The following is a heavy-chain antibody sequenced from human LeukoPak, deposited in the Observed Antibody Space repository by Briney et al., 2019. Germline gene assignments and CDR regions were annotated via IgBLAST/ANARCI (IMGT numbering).Heavy chain of an antibody. CDR3: ARAMGGRVESGIGY. D-gene: IGHD3-10*01. CDR1: GYTFTSYG. Sequence: ASVKVSCKASGYTFTSYGVSWVRQAPGQGLEWMGWISAYNGNTNYAQKLQXRVTMTTDTSTSTAYMELRSLRSDDTAVYYCARAMGGRVESGIGYGGRGTLVTVSS. CDR2: ISAYNGNT. J-gene: IGHJ4*02. V-gene: IGHV1-18*01.